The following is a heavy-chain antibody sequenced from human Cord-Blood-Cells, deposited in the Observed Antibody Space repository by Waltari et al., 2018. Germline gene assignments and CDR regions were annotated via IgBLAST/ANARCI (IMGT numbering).Heavy chain of an antibody. Sequence: QVQLQQWGAGLLKPSETLSLTCAVYGGSFSGYYWSWFRQPPGKGLEWIGEINHSGSTNYNPSLKSRVTISVDTSKNQFSLKLSSVTAADTAVYYCARELTGDNWFDPWGQGTLVTVSS. CDR2: INHSGST. V-gene: IGHV4-34*01. CDR1: GGSFSGYY. J-gene: IGHJ5*02. CDR3: ARELTGDNWFDP. D-gene: IGHD7-27*01.